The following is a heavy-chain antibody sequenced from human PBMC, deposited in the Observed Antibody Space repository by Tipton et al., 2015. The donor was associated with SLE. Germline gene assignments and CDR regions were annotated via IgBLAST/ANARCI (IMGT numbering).Heavy chain of an antibody. V-gene: IGHV4-31*11. CDR1: GVSISSGNYY. D-gene: IGHD2-15*01. CDR3: ARGGVVVVVAAAPSGDAFDI. Sequence: TLSLTCAVSGVSISSGNYYWSWIRQHPGKDLEWIGHIFYNGGTHYNPSLKRRVTISIDTSKNQFSLKLRSVTAADTAIYYCARGGVVVVVAAAPSGDAFDIWGQGASVTVSS. J-gene: IGHJ3*02. CDR2: IFYNGGT.